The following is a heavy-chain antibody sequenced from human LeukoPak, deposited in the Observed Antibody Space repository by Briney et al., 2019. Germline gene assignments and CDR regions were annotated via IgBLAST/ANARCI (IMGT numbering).Heavy chain of an antibody. D-gene: IGHD6-13*01. J-gene: IGHJ4*02. V-gene: IGHV1-24*01. CDR3: ATDDGQQQLVRHY. CDR1: GYTLTELS. Sequence: GASVKVSCKVSGYTLTELSMHWVRQAPGKGLEWMGGFDPEDGETIYAQKFQGRVTMTEETSTDTAYMELSSLRSEDTAVYYCATDDGQQQLVRHYWGQGTLVTVSS. CDR2: FDPEDGET.